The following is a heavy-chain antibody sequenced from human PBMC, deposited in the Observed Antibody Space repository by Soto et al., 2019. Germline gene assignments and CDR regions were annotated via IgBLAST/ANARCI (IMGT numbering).Heavy chain of an antibody. J-gene: IGHJ4*02. CDR2: ARNDPRARTT. CDR1: GFTFSDYH. CDR3: VGSLQY. Sequence: EMQLVEPGGGLVQPGGSLRLSCAASGFTFSDYHMEWVRQAPGKGLEWIGRARNDPRARTTQHAASVRGRFITSRDDSENSLYLRMNSLKTEDTAVYYCVGSLQYWGQGTLVTVSS. V-gene: IGHV3-72*01. D-gene: IGHD6-13*01.